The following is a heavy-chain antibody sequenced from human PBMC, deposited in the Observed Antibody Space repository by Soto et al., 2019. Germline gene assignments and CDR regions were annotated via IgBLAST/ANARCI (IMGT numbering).Heavy chain of an antibody. D-gene: IGHD5-18*01. J-gene: IGHJ4*02. Sequence: KSSETLSLTCTVSGGSISSSSYYWGWIRQPPGKGLEWIGSIYYSGSTYYNPSLKSRVTISVDTSKNQFSLKLSSVTAADTAVYYCARHPRDTAMATRYYWGQGTLVTVSS. CDR1: GGSISSSSYY. CDR2: IYYSGST. V-gene: IGHV4-39*01. CDR3: ARHPRDTAMATRYY.